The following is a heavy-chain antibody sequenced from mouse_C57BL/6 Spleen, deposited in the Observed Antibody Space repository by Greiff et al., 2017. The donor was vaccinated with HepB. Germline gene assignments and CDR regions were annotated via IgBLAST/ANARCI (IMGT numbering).Heavy chain of an antibody. CDR2: IDPSDSYT. Sequence: QVQLQQPGAELVKPGASVKLSCKASGYTFTSYWMQWVKQRPGQGLEWIGEIDPSDSYTNYNQKFKGKATLTVDTSSSTAYMQLSSLTSEDSAVYYCARERGLFAYWGKGTLVTVSA. CDR1: GYTFTSYW. J-gene: IGHJ3*01. V-gene: IGHV1-50*01. CDR3: ARERGLFAY.